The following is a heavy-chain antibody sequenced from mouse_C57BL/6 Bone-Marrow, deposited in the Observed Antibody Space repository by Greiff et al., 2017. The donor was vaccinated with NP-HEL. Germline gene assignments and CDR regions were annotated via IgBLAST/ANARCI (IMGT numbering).Heavy chain of an antibody. V-gene: IGHV1-80*01. D-gene: IGHD1-1*01. J-gene: IGHJ2*01. CDR1: GYAFSSYW. Sequence: VQLQESGAELVKPGASVKISCKASGYAFSSYWMNWVKQRPGKGLEWIGQIYPGDGDTNYNGKFKGKATLTADKSSSTAYMQLSSLTSEDSAVYFCARSLYYYGSSLGYFDDWGQGTTLTVSS. CDR2: IYPGDGDT. CDR3: ARSLYYYGSSLGYFDD.